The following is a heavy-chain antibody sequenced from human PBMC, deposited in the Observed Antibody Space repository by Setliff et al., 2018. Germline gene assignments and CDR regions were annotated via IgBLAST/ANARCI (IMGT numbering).Heavy chain of an antibody. Sequence: SETLSLTCAVSGGSISSSNWWSWVRQPPGKGLEWIGEIYLSGSTNYNPSLKSRVTISVDKSKNQFSLKLSSVTAADTAVYYCARDLTYYDFWSGYYSPRAFDIWGQGTMVTVSS. V-gene: IGHV4-4*02. J-gene: IGHJ3*02. D-gene: IGHD3-3*01. CDR2: IYLSGST. CDR3: ARDLTYYDFWSGYYSPRAFDI. CDR1: GGSISSSNW.